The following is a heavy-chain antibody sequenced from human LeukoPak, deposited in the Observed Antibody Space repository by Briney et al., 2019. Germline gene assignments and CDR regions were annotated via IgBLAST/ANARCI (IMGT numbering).Heavy chain of an antibody. Sequence: PSETLSLTCSVSGGSINAYYWSWIRQPPGKGLEWIAYIYYIGSTNYNPSLNSRATISLDTSKNQFSLKLSSVTAADTAVYYCARREWLVRGPLDYWGQGTLVTVSS. CDR3: ARREWLVRGPLDY. J-gene: IGHJ4*02. CDR1: GGSINAYY. V-gene: IGHV4-59*12. CDR2: IYYIGST. D-gene: IGHD6-19*01.